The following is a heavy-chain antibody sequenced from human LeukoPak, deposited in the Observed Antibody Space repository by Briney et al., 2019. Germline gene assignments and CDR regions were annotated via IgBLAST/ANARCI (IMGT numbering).Heavy chain of an antibody. Sequence: SETLSLTCAVYGGSFSGYYWSWIRQPPGKGLEWIGEINHSGSTNYNPSLKSRVTISVDTSKNQFSLKLSSVTAAGTAVYYCARGLGTNYYYYMDVWGKGTTVTVSS. V-gene: IGHV4-34*01. CDR2: INHSGST. D-gene: IGHD1-14*01. J-gene: IGHJ6*03. CDR3: ARGLGTNYYYYMDV. CDR1: GGSFSGYY.